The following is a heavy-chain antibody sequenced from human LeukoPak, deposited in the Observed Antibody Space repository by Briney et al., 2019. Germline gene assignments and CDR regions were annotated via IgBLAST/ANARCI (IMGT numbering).Heavy chain of an antibody. CDR1: GFTVSSNY. J-gene: IGHJ4*02. Sequence: GGSLRLSCAASGFTVSSNYMSWVRQAPGKGLEWVSVIYSGGSTYYADSVKGRFTISRDNSKNTLYLQMNSLRAEDTAVYYCATRGYSGYDWYYFDYWGQGTLVTVSS. D-gene: IGHD5-12*01. V-gene: IGHV3-66*02. CDR3: ATRGYSGYDWYYFDY. CDR2: IYSGGST.